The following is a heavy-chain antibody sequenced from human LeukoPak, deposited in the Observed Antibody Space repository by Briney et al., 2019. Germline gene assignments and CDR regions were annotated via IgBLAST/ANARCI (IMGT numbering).Heavy chain of an antibody. Sequence: GGSLRLSCAASGFTFSDYYMSWIRQAPGKGLEWVSYISSSGSNIYYADSVKGRFTISRDNAKNSLYLQMNSLRAEDTAVYYCARERSYYDSSGYYWGQGTLVTVSS. D-gene: IGHD3-22*01. CDR2: ISSSGSNI. CDR1: GFTFSDYY. V-gene: IGHV3-11*04. J-gene: IGHJ4*02. CDR3: ARERSYYDSSGYY.